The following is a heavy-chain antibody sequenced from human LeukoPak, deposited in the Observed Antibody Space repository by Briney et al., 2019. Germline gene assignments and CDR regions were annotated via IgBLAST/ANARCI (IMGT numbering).Heavy chain of an antibody. CDR3: ARGERWIYYDSSGHDY. V-gene: IGHV7-4-1*02. J-gene: IGHJ4*02. Sequence: ASVKVSCKASGYTFTSYAMNWVRQAPGQGLEWMGWINTNTGNPTYAQGFTGRFVFSLDTSVSTAYLQISSLKAEDTAVYYCARGERWIYYDSSGHDYWGQGTLVTVSS. D-gene: IGHD3-22*01. CDR2: INTNTGNP. CDR1: GYTFTSYA.